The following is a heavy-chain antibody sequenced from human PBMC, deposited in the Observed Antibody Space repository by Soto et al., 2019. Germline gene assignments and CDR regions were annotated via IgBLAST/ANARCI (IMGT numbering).Heavy chain of an antibody. CDR3: ASSSFLRSGDLFHGLDV. J-gene: IGHJ6*02. D-gene: IGHD3-10*01. Sequence: SDTLSLTCSVSGVSISSSSSYWGWIRPLSGKVLVLIGSIYYSGSTYYNPSLKSRAIISVDTSKNQFSLKLTSVTAEDTALYFCASSSFLRSGDLFHGLDVWGQGT. CDR1: GVSISSSSSY. CDR2: IYYSGST. V-gene: IGHV4-39*07.